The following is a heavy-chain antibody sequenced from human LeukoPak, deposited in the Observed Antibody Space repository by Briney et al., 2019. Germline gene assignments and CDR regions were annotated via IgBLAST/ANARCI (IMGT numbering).Heavy chain of an antibody. V-gene: IGHV1-2*02. CDR2: INPNSGGT. Sequence: GASVTVSCMASGYTFTGYYMHWVRQAPGQGLEWMGWINPNSGGTNYAQKFQGRVTMTRDTSISTAYMELSRLRSDDTAVYYCARDRQQWLANDAFDIWGQGTMVTVSS. CDR1: GYTFTGYY. CDR3: ARDRQQWLANDAFDI. J-gene: IGHJ3*02. D-gene: IGHD6-19*01.